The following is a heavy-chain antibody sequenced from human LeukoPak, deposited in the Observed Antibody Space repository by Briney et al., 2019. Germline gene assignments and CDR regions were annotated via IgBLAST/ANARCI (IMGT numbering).Heavy chain of an antibody. Sequence: KPSETLSLTCAVYGGSFSGYYWSWIRQPAGKGLEWIGRIYTSGSTNYNPSLKSRVTMSVDTSKNQFSLKLSSVTAADTAVYYCARDPHPWGTAMDYEGSAFDIWGQGTMVTVSS. CDR2: IYTSGST. D-gene: IGHD5-18*01. V-gene: IGHV4-4*07. CDR3: ARDPHPWGTAMDYEGSAFDI. J-gene: IGHJ3*02. CDR1: GGSFSGYY.